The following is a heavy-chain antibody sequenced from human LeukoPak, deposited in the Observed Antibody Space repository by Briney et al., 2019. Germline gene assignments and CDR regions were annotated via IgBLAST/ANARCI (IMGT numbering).Heavy chain of an antibody. Sequence: GGSLRLSCAASGFTFSSYEMNWVRQAPGKGLERVSYISSSGSTIYYADSVKGRFTISRDNAKNSLYLQMNSLRAEDMALYYCAKDMYYYDSSGFDYWGQGTLVTVSS. V-gene: IGHV3-48*03. CDR1: GFTFSSYE. CDR2: ISSSGSTI. J-gene: IGHJ4*02. D-gene: IGHD3-22*01. CDR3: AKDMYYYDSSGFDY.